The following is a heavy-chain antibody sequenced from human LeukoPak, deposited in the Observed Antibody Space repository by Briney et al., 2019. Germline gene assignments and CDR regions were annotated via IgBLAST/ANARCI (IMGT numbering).Heavy chain of an antibody. D-gene: IGHD3-22*01. CDR1: GGSISSYY. V-gene: IGHV4-59*08. J-gene: IGHJ4*02. CDR3: ARANHDYYDSETEGYYFDY. CDR2: IYYSGST. Sequence: SETLSLTCTVSGGSISSYYWSWIRQPPGKGLEWIGYIYYSGSTNYNPSLKSRVTISVDTSKNQFSLKLSSVTAADTAVYYCARANHDYYDSETEGYYFDYWGQGTLVTASS.